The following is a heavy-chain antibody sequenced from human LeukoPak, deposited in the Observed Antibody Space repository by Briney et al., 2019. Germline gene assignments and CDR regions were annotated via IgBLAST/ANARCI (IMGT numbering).Heavy chain of an antibody. CDR3: ARVRTVTTADY. CDR1: GGSISSYY. Sequence: PSETLSLTCTVSGGSISSYYWSWIRQPPGKGLEWIGYIYYSGSTNYNPSLKSRVTISVDTSKNQFSLKLSSVTAADTAVYYCARVRTVTTADYWGQGTLVTVSS. D-gene: IGHD4-17*01. V-gene: IGHV4-59*12. J-gene: IGHJ4*02. CDR2: IYYSGST.